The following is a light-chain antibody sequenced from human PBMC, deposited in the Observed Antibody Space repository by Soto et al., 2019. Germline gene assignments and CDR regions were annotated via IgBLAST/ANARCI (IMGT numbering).Light chain of an antibody. V-gene: IGKV1-5*03. CDR3: QQYDNDSWT. CDR1: QSISSW. CDR2: KAS. Sequence: DIQMTQSPSTLSASVGDRVIITCRASQSISSWLAWYQQKPGKAPNLLIYKASALKSGVPSRFSVSGSVTEFTLTISSLQPDDCAIYYCQQYDNDSWTFGQGTKVEIK. J-gene: IGKJ1*01.